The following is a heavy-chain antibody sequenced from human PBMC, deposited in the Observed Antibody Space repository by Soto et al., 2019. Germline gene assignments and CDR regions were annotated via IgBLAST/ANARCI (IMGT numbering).Heavy chain of an antibody. J-gene: IGHJ3*01. Sequence: SVKVSCKASGVTFSSYAISWVRQAPLQVLEWMGGIIPIFGTANYAQKFQGRVTITADKSTSTAYMELSSLRSEDTAVYYCARANRIPMELGAFDVWGQGTMVTLSS. CDR1: GVTFSSYA. V-gene: IGHV1-69*06. CDR2: IIPIFGTA. D-gene: IGHD3-10*01. CDR3: ARANRIPMELGAFDV.